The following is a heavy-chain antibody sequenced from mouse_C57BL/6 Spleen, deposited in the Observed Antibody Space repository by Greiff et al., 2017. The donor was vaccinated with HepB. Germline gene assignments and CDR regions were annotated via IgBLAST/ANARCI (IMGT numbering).Heavy chain of an antibody. CDR3: ARRSSGYDYAMDY. CDR1: GYTFTSYW. Sequence: QVQLKQPGAELVRPGSSVKLSCKASGYTFTSYWMHWVKQRPIQGLEWIGNIDPSDSETHYNQKFKDKATLTVDKSSSTAYMELRSLTSEDTAVYYCARRSSGYDYAMDYWGQGTSVTVSS. CDR2: IDPSDSET. D-gene: IGHD3-2*02. J-gene: IGHJ4*01. V-gene: IGHV1-52*01.